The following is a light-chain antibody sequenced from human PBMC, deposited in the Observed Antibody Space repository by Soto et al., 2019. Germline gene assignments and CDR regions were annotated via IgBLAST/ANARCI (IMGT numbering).Light chain of an antibody. CDR2: EVR. CDR3: CAYAGSNTLV. J-gene: IGLJ2*01. CDR1: NRDVGSYNL. Sequence: QSALTQPASVSGSPGQSITIACTGTNRDVGSYNLVSWYQQRPGEAPKLIISEVRNRPSGISYRFSASKSGNTASLTISGLQAEDEADYYCCAYAGSNTLVFGGGTQLTVL. V-gene: IGLV2-23*02.